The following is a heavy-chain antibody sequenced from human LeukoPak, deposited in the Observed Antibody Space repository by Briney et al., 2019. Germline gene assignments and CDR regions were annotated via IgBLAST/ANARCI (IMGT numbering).Heavy chain of an antibody. D-gene: IGHD2-15*01. CDR3: TRGCSGGSCYSGYGMDV. Sequence: PSETLSLTCTVSGGSINSGGYYWSWIRQPAGKGLEWIGRTYSTGNTSYKPSLESRVTISVDTSKNQFSLKLTSVTAADTAIYYCTRGCSGGSCYSGYGMDVWGQGTTVTVSS. CDR1: GGSINSGGYY. J-gene: IGHJ6*02. V-gene: IGHV4-61*02. CDR2: TYSTGNT.